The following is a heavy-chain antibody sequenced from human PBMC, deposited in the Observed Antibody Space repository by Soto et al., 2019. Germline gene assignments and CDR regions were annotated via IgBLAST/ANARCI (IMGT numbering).Heavy chain of an antibody. Sequence: SETLSLTCTVSGGSISSYYWSWIRQPPGKGLEWIGYIYYSGSTDYNPSLKSRVTISIDTSKHQFSLKLTSVTAADTAVYYCARDYGDYRFDYWGQGTLVTVSS. CDR1: GGSISSYY. CDR2: IYYSGST. D-gene: IGHD4-17*01. J-gene: IGHJ4*02. V-gene: IGHV4-59*01. CDR3: ARDYGDYRFDY.